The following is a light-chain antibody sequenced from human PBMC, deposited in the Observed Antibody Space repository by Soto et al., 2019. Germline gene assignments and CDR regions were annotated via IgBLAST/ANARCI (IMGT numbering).Light chain of an antibody. CDR2: AAS. J-gene: IGKJ4*01. CDR1: QSISIY. Sequence: DIQMTQSPSSLSASVGDRVTITCRASQSISIYLNWYQQKPGKAPVLLIYAASNLQSGVPSRFGGSGSGTDFTLTISSLQPEDFATYYCQQSYSTPTFGGGTKVAIK. CDR3: QQSYSTPT. V-gene: IGKV1-39*01.